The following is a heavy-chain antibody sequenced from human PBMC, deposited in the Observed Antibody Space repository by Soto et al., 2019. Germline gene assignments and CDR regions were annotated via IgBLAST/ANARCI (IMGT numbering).Heavy chain of an antibody. CDR1: GYSTSSGYY. CDR2: IYHSGST. CDR3: ARSSGWYYFDY. D-gene: IGHD6-19*01. Sequence: SETLSLTCAVSGYSTSSGYYWGWIRQPPGKGLEWIGSIYHSGSTYYNPSLKSRVTISVDTSKNQFSLKLSSVTAADTAVYYCARSSGWYYFDYWGQGTLVTVCS. J-gene: IGHJ4*02. V-gene: IGHV4-38-2*01.